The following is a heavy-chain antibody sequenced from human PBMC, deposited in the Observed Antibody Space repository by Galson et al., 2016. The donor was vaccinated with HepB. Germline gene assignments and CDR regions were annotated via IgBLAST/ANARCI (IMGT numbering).Heavy chain of an antibody. D-gene: IGHD3-22*01. Sequence: SLRLSCAASGFTFGDYAMSWFRQAPGMGLEWVGFIRSKTYGATTEYAASVKGRFSISRDDSNSIAYLQMNSLKTEGTAVYYCSRATKLYYYDSSGYGYWGQGALVTVSS. J-gene: IGHJ4*02. CDR3: SRATKLYYYDSSGYGY. V-gene: IGHV3-49*03. CDR2: IRSKTYGATT. CDR1: GFTFGDYA.